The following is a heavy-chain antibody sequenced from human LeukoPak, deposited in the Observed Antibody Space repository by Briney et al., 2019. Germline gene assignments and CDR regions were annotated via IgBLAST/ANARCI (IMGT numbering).Heavy chain of an antibody. J-gene: IGHJ4*02. V-gene: IGHV4-39*01. CDR1: GGSISSSNYY. Sequence: PSETLSLNCTVSGGSISSSNYYWGWIRQPPGKGLEWIGSIYYSGSTYFNPSLKSRVTISVDTSKHQFSLKLTSVTAADTAVYYCARRAVTYYFDYWGQGTLVTVSS. CDR2: IYYSGST. CDR3: ARRAVTYYFDY. D-gene: IGHD4-17*01.